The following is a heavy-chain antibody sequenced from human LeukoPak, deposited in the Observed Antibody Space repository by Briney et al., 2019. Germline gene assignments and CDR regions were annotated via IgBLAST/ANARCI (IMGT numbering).Heavy chain of an antibody. Sequence: GRSLRLSCAASGFTFSTYGMHWVRQAPGKGLEWVAIIWFDVSNKYYADSVKGRFTISRDTAKKSLYLQMTSLTAEDTAVYYCARDRGAYCGGDCYLGFDYWGRGTLVTVSS. CDR3: ARDRGAYCGGDCYLGFDY. CDR2: IWFDVSNK. V-gene: IGHV3-33*01. J-gene: IGHJ4*01. CDR1: GFTFSTYG. D-gene: IGHD2-21*02.